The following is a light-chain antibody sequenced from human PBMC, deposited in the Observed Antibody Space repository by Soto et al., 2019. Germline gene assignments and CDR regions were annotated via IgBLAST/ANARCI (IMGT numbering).Light chain of an antibody. CDR1: ESISGW. J-gene: IGKJ1*01. Sequence: DIQRTQSPSTLSASACDRVTITCRASESISGWLAWYQQKPGKAPKLLIYDASTLQSGVPSRVSGSGSGTDFTLTISRVEPEDFAVYYCQQYGSSPSWTFGQGTKVDIK. CDR2: DAS. V-gene: IGKV1-5*01. CDR3: QQYGSSPSWT.